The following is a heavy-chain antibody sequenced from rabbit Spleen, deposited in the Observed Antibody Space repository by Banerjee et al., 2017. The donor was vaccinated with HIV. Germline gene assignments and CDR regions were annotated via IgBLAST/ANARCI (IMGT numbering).Heavy chain of an antibody. CDR3: ARDTGTSFSSYGMDL. Sequence: QQQLEESGGGLVKPGGTLTLTCTVSGFSFSSNWICWVRQAPGKGLEWIACIYSVSGYTWYANWAKGRFTISKTSSTTVTLQMTSLTAADTATYFCARDTGTSFSSYGMDLWGPGTLVTVS. D-gene: IGHD8-1*01. J-gene: IGHJ6*01. CDR1: GFSFSSNW. V-gene: IGHV1S45*01. CDR2: IYSVSGYT.